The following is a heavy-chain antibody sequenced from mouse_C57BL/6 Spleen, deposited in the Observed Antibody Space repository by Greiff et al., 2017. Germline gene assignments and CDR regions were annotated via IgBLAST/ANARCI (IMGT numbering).Heavy chain of an antibody. D-gene: IGHD1-1*01. CDR1: GYTFTDYY. J-gene: IGHJ2*01. Sequence: EVQLQQSGPELVKPGASVTIPCKASGYTFTDYYMNWVKQSHGKSLEWIGDINPNNGGTSYNQKFKGKATLTVDKSSSTAYMELRSLTSEDSAVYYCAMSYYYGLFDYWGQGTTLTVSS. CDR3: AMSYYYGLFDY. V-gene: IGHV1-26*01. CDR2: INPNNGGT.